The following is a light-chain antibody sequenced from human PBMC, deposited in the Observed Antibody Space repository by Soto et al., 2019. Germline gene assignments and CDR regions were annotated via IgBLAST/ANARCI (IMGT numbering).Light chain of an antibody. CDR1: QSVSTSY. CDR2: GAS. J-gene: IGKJ1*01. V-gene: IGKV3-20*01. Sequence: EIVLTQSPGTLSLSPGESATLSCRASQSVSTSYLAWYQQKPGQAPRLLIYGASSRATGIPDRFSGSASGTDFTLTISRLEPEDFAVYFCQHYGSSRTFGQGTKVDIK. CDR3: QHYGSSRT.